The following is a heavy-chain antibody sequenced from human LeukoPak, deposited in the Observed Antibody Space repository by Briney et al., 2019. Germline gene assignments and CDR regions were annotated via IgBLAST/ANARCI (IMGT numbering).Heavy chain of an antibody. J-gene: IGHJ6*03. CDR1: GDSLSSGGYS. D-gene: IGHD3-10*01. CDR3: ARVEEGYGSGRRENYYYYMDV. CDR2: IHYSGST. Sequence: SETLSLTCEVSGDSLSSGGYSWSWIRQPPGKGLKWIGYIHYSGSTNYNPSLKSRVTISIDTSKNQFSLKLSSVTAADTAVYYCARVEEGYGSGRRENYYYYMDVWGKGTTVTISS. V-gene: IGHV4-61*08.